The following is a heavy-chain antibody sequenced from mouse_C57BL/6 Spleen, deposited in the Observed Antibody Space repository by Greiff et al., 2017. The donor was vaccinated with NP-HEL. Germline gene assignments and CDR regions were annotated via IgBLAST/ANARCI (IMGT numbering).Heavy chain of an antibody. J-gene: IGHJ3*01. D-gene: IGHD2-4*01. CDR2: IDPSDSET. V-gene: IGHV1-52*01. CDR3: ARWGLRRPFAY. CDR1: GYPFTSYW. Sequence: QVHLQQPGAELVRPGSSVKLSCKASGYPFTSYWMHWVQQRPIQGLEWIGNIDPSDSETHSNQKFKDKATLTVDKSSSTAYMQLSSLTSEDSAVYYCARWGLRRPFAYWGQGTLVTVSA.